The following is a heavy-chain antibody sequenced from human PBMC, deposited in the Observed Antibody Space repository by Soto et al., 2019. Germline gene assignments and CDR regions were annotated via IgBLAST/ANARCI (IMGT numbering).Heavy chain of an antibody. CDR2: IWYDGSNK. CDR3: AVRDHDYSNYPDGDYYYYGMDV. V-gene: IGHV3-33*01. CDR1: GFTFSSYG. Sequence: PGGSLRLSCAASGFTFSSYGMHWFRQAPGKGLEWVAVIWYDGSNKYYADSVKGRFTISRDSSKNTLYLQMNSLRAEDTAVYYCAVRDHDYSNYPDGDYYYYGMDVWGQGTTVTVSS. J-gene: IGHJ6*02. D-gene: IGHD4-4*01.